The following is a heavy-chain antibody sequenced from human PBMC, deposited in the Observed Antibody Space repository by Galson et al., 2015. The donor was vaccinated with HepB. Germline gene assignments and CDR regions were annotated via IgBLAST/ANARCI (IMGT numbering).Heavy chain of an antibody. D-gene: IGHD5-18*01. CDR3: ARELEIQLSQGPFDY. CDR2: ISSSGSTI. Sequence: SLRLSCAASGFTFSDYYMSWIRQAPGKGLEWVSYISSSGSTIYYADSVKGRFTISRDNAKNSLYLQMNSLRAEDTAVYYCARELEIQLSQGPFDYWGQGTLVTVSS. CDR1: GFTFSDYY. V-gene: IGHV3-11*01. J-gene: IGHJ4*02.